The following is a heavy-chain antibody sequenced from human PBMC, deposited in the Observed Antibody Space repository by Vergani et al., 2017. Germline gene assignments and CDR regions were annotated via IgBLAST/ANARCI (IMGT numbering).Heavy chain of an antibody. V-gene: IGHV3-23*04. CDR2: ISGSGGST. J-gene: IGHJ4*02. Sequence: VQLVESGGGVVQPGRSLRLSCAASGFTFSSYAMSWVRQAPGKGLEWVSAISGSGGSTYYADSVKGRFTISRDNSKNTLYLQMNSLRAEDTAVYYCAKESYDSSGYYADFDYWGQGTLVTVSS. CDR1: GFTFSSYA. D-gene: IGHD3-22*01. CDR3: AKESYDSSGYYADFDY.